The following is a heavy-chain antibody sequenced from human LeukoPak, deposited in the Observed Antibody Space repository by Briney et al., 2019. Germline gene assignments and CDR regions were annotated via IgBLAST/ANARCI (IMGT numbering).Heavy chain of an antibody. CDR1: SGSISTSNYY. CDR2: IYYSGST. V-gene: IGHV4-61*05. J-gene: IGHJ5*02. CDR3: ARQIRWLRYWFDP. Sequence: PSETLSLTCTVSSGSISTSNYYWGWVRQPPGKGLEWIGYIYYSGSTNYNPSLKSRVTISVDTSKNQFSLKLSSVTAADTAVYYCARQIRWLRYWFDPWGQGTLVTVSS. D-gene: IGHD5-12*01.